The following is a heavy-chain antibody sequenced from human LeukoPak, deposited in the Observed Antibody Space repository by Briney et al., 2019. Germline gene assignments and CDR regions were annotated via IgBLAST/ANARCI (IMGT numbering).Heavy chain of an antibody. CDR1: GGSISSYY. J-gene: IGHJ6*03. CDR2: IYYSGST. D-gene: IGHD1-26*01. CDR3: ARVALYSGRSRHYYMDV. Sequence: PSETLSLTCTVSGGSISSYYWSWIRQPPGKGLEWIGYIYYSGSTNYNPSLKSRVTISVDTSKNQFSLKLSSVTAADTAVYYCARVALYSGRSRHYYMDVWGKGTTVTVSS. V-gene: IGHV4-59*01.